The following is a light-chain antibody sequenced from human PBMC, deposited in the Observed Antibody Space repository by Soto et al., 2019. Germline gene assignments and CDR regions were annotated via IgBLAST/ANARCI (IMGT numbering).Light chain of an antibody. CDR2: ENN. V-gene: IGLV1-51*02. CDR3: GTWDSSLSAWV. CDR1: SSNIGNNY. Sequence: QSVLTQPPSVSAAPGQKVTISCSGSSSNIGNNYISWYQQLPGTAPKMIMYENNKRHSGIPDRFSGSKSGTSASLGIIGLQTGDEADYYCGTWDSSLSAWVFGGGTKSPS. J-gene: IGLJ3*02.